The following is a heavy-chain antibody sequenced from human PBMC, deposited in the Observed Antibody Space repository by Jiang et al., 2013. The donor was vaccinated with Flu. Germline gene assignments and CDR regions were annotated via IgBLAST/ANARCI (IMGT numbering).Heavy chain of an antibody. J-gene: IGHJ4*02. D-gene: IGHD2-15*01. CDR3: AKDGSAYYFDY. V-gene: IGHV3-23*01. Sequence: SRDNSKNTLYLQMNSLRAEDTAVYYCAKDGSAYYFDYWGQGTLVTVSS.